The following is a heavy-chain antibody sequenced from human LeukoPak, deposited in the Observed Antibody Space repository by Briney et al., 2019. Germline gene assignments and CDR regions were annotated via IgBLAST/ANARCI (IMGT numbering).Heavy chain of an antibody. D-gene: IGHD3-3*01. CDR3: ARVSGWSGYYKDWFDP. CDR2: IYYSGST. J-gene: IGHJ5*02. V-gene: IGHV4-61*08. Sequence: PSETLSLTCTVSSGSISSGGYYWSWIRQPPGKGLEWIGYIYYSGSTNYNPSLKSRVTISVDTSKNQFSLKLSSVTAADTAVYYCARVSGWSGYYKDWFDPWGQGTLVTVSS. CDR1: SGSISSGGYY.